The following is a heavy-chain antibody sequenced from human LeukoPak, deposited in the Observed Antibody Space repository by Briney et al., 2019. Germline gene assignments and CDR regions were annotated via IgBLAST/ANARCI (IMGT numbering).Heavy chain of an antibody. Sequence: PPETLSLTCAVYGGSFSGYYWSWIRQPPGKGLEWIGEINHGGSTNYNPSLKSRVTISVDTSKNQFSLKLSSVTAADTAVYYCARHGANNMIVLSYFDYWGQGALVTVSS. CDR1: GGSFSGYY. V-gene: IGHV4-34*01. J-gene: IGHJ4*02. CDR3: ARHGANNMIVLSYFDY. CDR2: INHGGST. D-gene: IGHD3-16*01.